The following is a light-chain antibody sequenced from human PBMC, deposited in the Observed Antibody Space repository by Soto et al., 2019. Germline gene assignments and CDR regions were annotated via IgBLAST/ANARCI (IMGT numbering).Light chain of an antibody. Sequence: EIVMTQSPATLSVSPGGRATLSCRASQSISDTLAWYQQKPGQAPRLLIYGASTRAPGFPARFSGSGSGTDFTLTISRLEPEDFAVYYCQQYDSSPKTFGQGTKVDIK. CDR3: QQYDSSPKT. J-gene: IGKJ1*01. CDR1: QSISDT. V-gene: IGKV3-15*01. CDR2: GAS.